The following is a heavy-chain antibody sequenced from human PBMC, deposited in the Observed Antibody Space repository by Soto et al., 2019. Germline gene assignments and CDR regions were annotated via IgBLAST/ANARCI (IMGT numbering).Heavy chain of an antibody. CDR1: GASLRSGSYY. D-gene: IGHD3-10*01. CDR3: SYGSSFDY. J-gene: IGHJ4*02. Sequence: PSETLSLTCTVSGASLRSGSYYWSWIRQPPGKGLEWIGYISHSGRTNYDPSLKSRLTMSVDTSQNQFSLQLNSVTAADTAVYCCSYGSSFDYWGQGTLVTVSS. CDR2: ISHSGRT. V-gene: IGHV4-61*01.